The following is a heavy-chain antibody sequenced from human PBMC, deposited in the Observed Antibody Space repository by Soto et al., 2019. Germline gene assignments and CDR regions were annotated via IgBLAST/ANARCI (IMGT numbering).Heavy chain of an antibody. CDR1: GFTLSCYA. J-gene: IGHJ6*03. CDR3: ARRARPDFYYMDV. Sequence: EVQLVESGGGLAQPGGSLRLSCAASGFTLSCYAMDWVRQAPGKGLEYVSGISTNGVGTYYANSVQGRFTISRDNSKNTVYLQMGSLRPEDMAVYYCARRARPDFYYMDVWGKGTTVTVSS. D-gene: IGHD6-6*01. CDR2: ISTNGVGT. V-gene: IGHV3-64*01.